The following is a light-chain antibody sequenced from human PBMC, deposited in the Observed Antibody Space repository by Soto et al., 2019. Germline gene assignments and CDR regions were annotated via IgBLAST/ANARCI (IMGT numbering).Light chain of an antibody. J-gene: IGLJ1*01. Sequence: QSVLTQPASVSGSPGQSITISCTGTSSDVGSYNLVSWYQQHPGKAPKLMIYEGSKRPSGVSNRFSDSKSGNTASLTISGLQAEDEADYYCCSYAGSSTFVYVFGTGTKVTVL. CDR1: SSDVGSYNL. CDR3: CSYAGSSTFVYV. V-gene: IGLV2-23*03. CDR2: EGS.